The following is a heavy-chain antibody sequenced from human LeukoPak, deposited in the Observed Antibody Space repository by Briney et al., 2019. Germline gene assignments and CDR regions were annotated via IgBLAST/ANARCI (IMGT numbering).Heavy chain of an antibody. Sequence: SETLSLTCTVSDGSVSSYYWSWIRQPPGKGLEWIGYIYYSGSTNYNPSLKSLVTISVDTSKNQFSLKLSSVTAADTAVYYCARDTAVAGTWYFDLWGRDTLVTVPS. CDR2: IYYSGST. CDR3: ARDTAVAGTWYFDL. D-gene: IGHD6-19*01. V-gene: IGHV4-59*02. CDR1: DGSVSSYY. J-gene: IGHJ2*01.